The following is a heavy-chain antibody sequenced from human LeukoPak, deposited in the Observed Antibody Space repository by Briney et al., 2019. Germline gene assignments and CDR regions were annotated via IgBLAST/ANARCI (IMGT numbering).Heavy chain of an antibody. CDR1: GYTFTGYY. V-gene: IGHV1-2*02. D-gene: IGHD1-7*01. CDR3: ARDLTGTSGYVWFDP. CDR2: INPNRGGT. J-gene: IGHJ5*02. Sequence: GASVKVSCKASGYTFTGYYMHWVRQAPGQGLEWMGWINPNRGGTNYAQKFWGRVTMTRDTSISTAYMELSRLRSDDTAAYYCARDLTGTSGYVWFDPWGQGTLVTVSS.